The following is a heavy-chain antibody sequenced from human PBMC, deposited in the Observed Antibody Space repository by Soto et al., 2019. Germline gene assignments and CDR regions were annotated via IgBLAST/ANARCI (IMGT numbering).Heavy chain of an antibody. CDR1: GYSFTSYW. J-gene: IGHJ6*02. Sequence: GESLKISCXGSGYSFTSYWISWVRQMPGKGLEWMGRIDPSDSYTNYSPSFQGHVTISADKSISTAYLQWSSLKASDTAMYYCAREAYGYLDYYYGMDVRGQGTTVTVSS. D-gene: IGHD5-18*01. V-gene: IGHV5-10-1*01. CDR2: IDPSDSYT. CDR3: AREAYGYLDYYYGMDV.